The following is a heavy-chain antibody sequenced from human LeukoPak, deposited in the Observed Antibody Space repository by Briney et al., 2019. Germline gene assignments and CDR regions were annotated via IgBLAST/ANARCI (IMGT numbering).Heavy chain of an antibody. CDR3: AKGYTNGVNQEVWLDP. D-gene: IGHD2-8*01. Sequence: SETLSLTCTVSGGSISTHYWTWIRQPPGKGLEWIGYISYIGSTNYNPSLKSRVTISVDTSKNRFSLRLSSVTAADTAVYFCAKGYTNGVNQEVWLDPWGQGTLVTVSS. V-gene: IGHV4-59*11. J-gene: IGHJ5*02. CDR1: GGSISTHY. CDR2: ISYIGST.